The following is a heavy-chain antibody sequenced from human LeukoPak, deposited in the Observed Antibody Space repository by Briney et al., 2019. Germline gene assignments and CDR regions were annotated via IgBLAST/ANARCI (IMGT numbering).Heavy chain of an antibody. D-gene: IGHD3-22*01. CDR3: ARTYYYDSSGYREDWFDP. V-gene: IGHV3-21*01. Sequence: GGSLRLSCAAPGFTSSSYSMNWVRQAPGKGLEWVSSISSSSSYIYYADSVKGRFTISRDNAKNSLYLQMNSLRAEDTAVYYCARTYYYDSSGYREDWFDPWGQGTLVTVSS. CDR2: ISSSSSYI. J-gene: IGHJ5*02. CDR1: GFTSSSYS.